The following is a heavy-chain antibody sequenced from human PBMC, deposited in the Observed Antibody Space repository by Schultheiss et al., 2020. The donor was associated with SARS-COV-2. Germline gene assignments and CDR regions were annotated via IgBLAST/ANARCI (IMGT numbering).Heavy chain of an antibody. J-gene: IGHJ6*03. CDR2: IYYSGST. CDR3: ARARSSSSPLYHYYYMDV. D-gene: IGHD6-6*01. CDR1: GGSISSYY. V-gene: IGHV4-59*01. Sequence: SETLSLTCTVSGGSISSYYWSWIRQHPGKGLEWIGYIYYSGSTYYNPSLKSRVTISVDTSKNQFSLNLSSVTAADTAVYYCARARSSSSPLYHYYYMDVWGKGTTVTVSS.